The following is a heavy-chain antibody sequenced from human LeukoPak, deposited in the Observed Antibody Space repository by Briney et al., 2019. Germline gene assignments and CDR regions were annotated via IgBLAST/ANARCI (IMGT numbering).Heavy chain of an antibody. CDR2: ISNDGSKK. Sequence: SLRLSCAASGFTFSSYGMHWVRQAPGKGLEWVAVISNDGSKKQYADSVKGRFTISRDNSKNTLYLQMNSLRAEDTDVYYCARDLAYCGGECYSGDAFDIWGQGTMVTVSS. V-gene: IGHV3-30*03. J-gene: IGHJ3*02. CDR1: GFTFSSYG. CDR3: ARDLAYCGGECYSGDAFDI. D-gene: IGHD2-21*01.